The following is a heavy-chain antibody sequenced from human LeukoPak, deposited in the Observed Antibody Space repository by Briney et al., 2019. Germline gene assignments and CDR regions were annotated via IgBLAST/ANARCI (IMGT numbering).Heavy chain of an antibody. CDR3: TATVDY. Sequence: GGSLRLSCTASGFTFGDYAMSWVRQAPGKGLEWVGFIRSKAYGGTTDYAASVKGRFTISRDDSKSIAYLQMNSLKTEDTAVYYCTATVDYWGQGTLVTVSS. CDR2: IRSKAYGGTT. J-gene: IGHJ4*02. V-gene: IGHV3-49*04. CDR1: GFTFGDYA. D-gene: IGHD4-17*01.